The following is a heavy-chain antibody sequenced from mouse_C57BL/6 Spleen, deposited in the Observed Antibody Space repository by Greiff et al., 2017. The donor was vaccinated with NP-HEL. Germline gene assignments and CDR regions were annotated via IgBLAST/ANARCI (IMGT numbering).Heavy chain of an antibody. CDR3: TGGGYLYAMDY. CDR1: GFTFSNYW. V-gene: IGHV6-3*01. D-gene: IGHD2-2*01. CDR2: IRLKSDNYAT. Sequence: EVKLMESGGGLVQPGGSMKLSCVASGFTFSNYWMNWVRQSPEKGLEWVAQIRLKSDNYATHYAESVKGRFTISRDDSKSSVYLQMNNLRAEDTGIYYCTGGGYLYAMDYWGQGTSVTVSS. J-gene: IGHJ4*01.